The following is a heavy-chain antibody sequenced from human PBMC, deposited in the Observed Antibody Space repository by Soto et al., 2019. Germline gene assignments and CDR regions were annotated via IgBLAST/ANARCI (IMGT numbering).Heavy chain of an antibody. D-gene: IGHD2-2*02. J-gene: IGHJ5*02. V-gene: IGHV1-24*01. CDR3: ATGYCSSTSCYKGEKDWFDP. Sequence: GASVKVSCKVSGYTLTELSMHWVRQAPGKGLEWMGGFDPEDGETIYAQKFQGRATMTEDTSTDTAYMELSSLRSEDTAVYYCATGYCSSTSCYKGEKDWFDPWGQGTLVTVSS. CDR2: FDPEDGET. CDR1: GYTLTELS.